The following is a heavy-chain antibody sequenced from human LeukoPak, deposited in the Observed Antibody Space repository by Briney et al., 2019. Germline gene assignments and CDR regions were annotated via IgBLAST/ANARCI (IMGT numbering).Heavy chain of an antibody. D-gene: IGHD3-22*01. J-gene: IGHJ4*02. CDR2: IYPGDSDT. CDR3: ARLEVSSGYPLYFDY. V-gene: IGHV5-51*01. CDR1: GYSLTSYW. Sequence: ESLKISGKVSGYSLTSYWISWVRKMPGKGLEWMGIIYPGDSDTRYSPSFQGQVTISADKSISTAYLQWSSLKASDTAMYYCARLEVSSGYPLYFDYWGQGTLVTVSS.